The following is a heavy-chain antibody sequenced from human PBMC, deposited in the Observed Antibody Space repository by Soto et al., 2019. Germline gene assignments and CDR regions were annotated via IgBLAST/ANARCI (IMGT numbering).Heavy chain of an antibody. J-gene: IGHJ4*02. Sequence: ASVKVSCKASGYTFTSYAMHWVRQAPGQRLEWMGWINAGNGNTKYSQKFQGRVTITRDTSASTAYMELSRLRSDDTAVYYCARYSGYWSGGSCYSGPFDFWGQGTLGTGPS. CDR2: INAGNGNT. V-gene: IGHV1-3*01. CDR3: ARYSGYWSGGSCYSGPFDF. CDR1: GYTFTSYA. D-gene: IGHD2-15*01.